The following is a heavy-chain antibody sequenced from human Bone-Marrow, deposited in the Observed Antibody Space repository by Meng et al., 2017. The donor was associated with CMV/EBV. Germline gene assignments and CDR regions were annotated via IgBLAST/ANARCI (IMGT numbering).Heavy chain of an antibody. CDR3: AREGSSDAFDI. J-gene: IGHJ3*02. V-gene: IGHV3-30-3*01. CDR1: GFTFSSYA. CDR2: ISYDGSNK. Sequence: GESLKISCAASGFTFSSYAMHWVRQASGKGLEWVAVISYDGSNKYYADSVKGRFTISRDNSKNTLYLQMNSLRAEDTAVYYCAREGSSDAFDIWGQGTMVTVSS.